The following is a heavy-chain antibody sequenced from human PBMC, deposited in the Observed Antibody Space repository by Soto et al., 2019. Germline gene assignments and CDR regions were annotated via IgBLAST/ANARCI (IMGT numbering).Heavy chain of an antibody. V-gene: IGHV3-30-3*01. CDR1: GFTFSSYA. CDR3: ARFSSSSAFDY. J-gene: IGHJ4*02. CDR2: ISYDGSNK. D-gene: IGHD6-6*01. Sequence: LRLSCAASGFTFSSYAMHWVRQAQGKGLEWVAVISYDGSNKYYADSVKGRFTISRDNSKNTLYLQMNSLRAEDTAVYYCARFSSSSAFDYWGQGTLVTV.